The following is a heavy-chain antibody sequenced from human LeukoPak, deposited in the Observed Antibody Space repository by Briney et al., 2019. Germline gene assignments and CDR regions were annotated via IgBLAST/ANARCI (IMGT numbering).Heavy chain of an antibody. D-gene: IGHD6-13*01. CDR1: GFTFSDYY. V-gene: IGHV3-11*04. J-gene: IGHJ4*02. CDR2: ISSSGSTI. Sequence: GGSLRLSCAASGFTFSDYYMSWIRQAPGKGLEWVSYISSSGSTIYYADSVKGRFTISRDNAKNSLYLQMNSLRAEDTAVYYCARVYSSSWDPFDYWGQGTLVTVSS. CDR3: ARVYSSSWDPFDY.